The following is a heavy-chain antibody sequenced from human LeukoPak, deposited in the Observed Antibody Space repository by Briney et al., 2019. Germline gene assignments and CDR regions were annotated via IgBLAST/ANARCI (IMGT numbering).Heavy chain of an antibody. CDR1: GGSISDYY. CDR2: IYATGST. CDR3: ARDSNGDRAFDM. V-gene: IGHV4-4*07. J-gene: IGHJ3*02. D-gene: IGHD4-17*01. Sequence: SETLSLTCNVSGGSISDYYWSWIRQPAGRGLEWVGRIYATGSTNYNPSLKSRVTMSVDTSKNQFSLNMTSVTAADTAMYYCARDSNGDRAFDMWGQGTMVTVSP.